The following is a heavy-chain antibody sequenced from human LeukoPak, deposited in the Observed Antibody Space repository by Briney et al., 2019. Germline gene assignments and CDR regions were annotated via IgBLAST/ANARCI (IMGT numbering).Heavy chain of an antibody. V-gene: IGHV4-4*07. CDR1: GGSISSYY. CDR3: ARESRGVVVRAFYYYYMDV. J-gene: IGHJ6*03. D-gene: IGHD3-22*01. Sequence: SETLSLTCTVSGGSISSYYWSWIRQPAGKGLEWIGRIYTSGSTNYNPSLKSRVTMSVDTSKNQFSLKLSSVTAADTAVYYCARESRGVVVRAFYYYYMDVWGKGTTVTVSS. CDR2: IYTSGST.